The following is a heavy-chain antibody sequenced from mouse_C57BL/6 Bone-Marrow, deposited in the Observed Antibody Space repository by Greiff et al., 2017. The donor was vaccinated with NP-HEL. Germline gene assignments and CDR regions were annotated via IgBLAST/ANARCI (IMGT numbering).Heavy chain of an antibody. CDR2: IYPGDGAT. Sequence: VQLQQSGPELVKPGASVKISCKASGYAFSSSWMNWVKQRPGKGLEWIGRIYPGDGATNYNGKFKGKATLTADKSSSTAYMQLSSLTSEDSAVYFCARRGSTSFMDYWGQGTTLTVSS. CDR3: ARRGSTSFMDY. V-gene: IGHV1-82*01. D-gene: IGHD5-1*01. CDR1: GYAFSSSW. J-gene: IGHJ2*01.